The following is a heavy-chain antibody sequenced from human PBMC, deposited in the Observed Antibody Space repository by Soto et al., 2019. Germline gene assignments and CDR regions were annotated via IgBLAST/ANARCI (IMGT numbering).Heavy chain of an antibody. CDR1: GGSISSGGYY. CDR2: IYYSGST. CDR3: ASNVGYYDSSGPKRYMDV. D-gene: IGHD3-22*01. J-gene: IGHJ6*02. Sequence: SETLSLTCTVSGGSISSGGYYWSWIRQHPGKGLEWIGYIYYSGSTYYNPSLKSRVTISVDTSKNQFSLKLSSVTAADTAVYYCASNVGYYDSSGPKRYMDVWGQGTTVTGSS. V-gene: IGHV4-31*03.